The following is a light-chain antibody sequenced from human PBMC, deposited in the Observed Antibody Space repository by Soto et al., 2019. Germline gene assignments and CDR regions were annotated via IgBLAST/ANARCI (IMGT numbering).Light chain of an antibody. CDR1: GSDVGGYNY. Sequence: QSALTQPHSVSGSPGQSVAISCTGTGSDVGGYNYVSWYQQHPGKAPKLIIYDVNKRPSGVPDRFSGSKSGNTASLTISGLQSEDEADYYCCSFAGSFYGFGTGTKVTVL. J-gene: IGLJ1*01. CDR3: CSFAGSFYG. CDR2: DVN. V-gene: IGLV2-11*01.